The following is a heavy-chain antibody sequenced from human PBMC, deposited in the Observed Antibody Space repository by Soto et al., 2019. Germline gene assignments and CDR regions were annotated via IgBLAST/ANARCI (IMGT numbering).Heavy chain of an antibody. D-gene: IGHD6-13*01. J-gene: IGHJ4*02. CDR3: ARDDSIAAAGTDY. Sequence: GASVKVSCKASGYTFTSYAMNWVRQAPGQRLEWMGWINAGNGNTKYSQKFQGRVTITRDTSASTAYMELSSLRSEDTAVYYCARDDSIAAAGTDYWGQGTLVTVSS. CDR2: INAGNGNT. V-gene: IGHV1-3*01. CDR1: GYTFTSYA.